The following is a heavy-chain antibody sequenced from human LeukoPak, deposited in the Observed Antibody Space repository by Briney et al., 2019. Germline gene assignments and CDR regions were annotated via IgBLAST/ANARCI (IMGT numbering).Heavy chain of an antibody. CDR1: AFTLSSNY. V-gene: IGHV3-53*01. Sequence: PRRSLTLSCAASAFTLSSNYTSWVRQAPGEGLGWVSGIYSGSSTYYADSVKGRFTISRDNSKNTLYLQMNSLRAEDTAVYYCARAGYSNGWYYDYWGQGTLVTVSS. CDR2: IYSGSST. CDR3: ARAGYSNGWYYDY. D-gene: IGHD6-19*01. J-gene: IGHJ4*02.